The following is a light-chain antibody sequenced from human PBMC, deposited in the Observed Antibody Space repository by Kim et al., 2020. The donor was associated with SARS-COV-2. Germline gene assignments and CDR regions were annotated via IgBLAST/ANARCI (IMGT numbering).Light chain of an antibody. J-gene: IGLJ2*01. CDR3: QTWDSGSVI. Sequence: VSPGQTATITCSGDKLEDKYVCWYQQKAGQSPVLLIYQDTKWPSGIPERFSGSSSGNTATLSISGTQAMDDADYYCQTWDSGSVIFGGGTQLTVL. CDR1: KLEDKY. V-gene: IGLV3-1*01. CDR2: QDT.